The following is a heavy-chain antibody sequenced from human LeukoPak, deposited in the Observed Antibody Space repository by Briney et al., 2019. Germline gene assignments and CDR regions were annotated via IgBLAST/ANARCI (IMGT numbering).Heavy chain of an antibody. CDR2: IYSGGST. D-gene: IGHD3-22*01. Sequence: GGSLRLSCAASGFTVSSNYMSWVRQAPGKGLERVSVIYSGGSTYYADSVKGRFTISRDNSKNTLYLQMNSLRAEDTAVYYCARTHSSGYYYYYYGMDVWGQGTTVTVSS. V-gene: IGHV3-66*01. J-gene: IGHJ6*02. CDR3: ARTHSSGYYYYYYGMDV. CDR1: GFTVSSNY.